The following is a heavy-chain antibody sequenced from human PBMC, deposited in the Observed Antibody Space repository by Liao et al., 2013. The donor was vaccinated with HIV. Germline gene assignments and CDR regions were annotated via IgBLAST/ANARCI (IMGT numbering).Heavy chain of an antibody. D-gene: IGHD1-20*01. J-gene: IGHJ4*02. Sequence: QVQLQQWGAGLLKPSETLSLTCAVSGGSFSGYYWTWIRQPPGKGLAWIGEINHSGRTNYYPSLKSRVTISVDTSKNQFSLKLSSVTAADTAVYYCAAHNWIHNYAFAYWGQGTLVTVSS. CDR1: GGSFSGYY. V-gene: IGHV4-34*01. CDR3: AAHNWIHNYAFAY. CDR2: INHSGRT.